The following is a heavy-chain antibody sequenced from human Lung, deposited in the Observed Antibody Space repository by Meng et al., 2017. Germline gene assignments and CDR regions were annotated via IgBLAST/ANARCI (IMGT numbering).Heavy chain of an antibody. CDR2: INHSGST. CDR3: ARGPTTMAHDFDY. D-gene: IGHD4-11*01. CDR1: GGSFSDYY. Sequence: QVQLQQWGAGLLKPSETLALTCVVCGGSFSDYYWGWIRQPPGKGLEWIGEINHSGSTNYNPSLESRATISVDTSQNNLSLKLSSVTAADSAVYYCARGPTTMAHDFDYWGQGTLVTVSS. V-gene: IGHV4-34*01. J-gene: IGHJ4*02.